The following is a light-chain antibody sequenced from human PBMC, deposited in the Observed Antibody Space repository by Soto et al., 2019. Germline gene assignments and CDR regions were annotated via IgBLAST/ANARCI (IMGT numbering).Light chain of an antibody. V-gene: IGKV3-11*01. CDR2: DAS. CDR3: QQRTNWPTST. CDR1: QNVRSY. Sequence: EIVLTQSPATLSLSPGERATLSCRASQNVRSYLAWYQQKPGQAPRLLIHDASSRATGIPDRFNGSGSGTDFTLTISSLEPEDSAVYYCQQRTNWPTSTFGQGTRLEIK. J-gene: IGKJ5*01.